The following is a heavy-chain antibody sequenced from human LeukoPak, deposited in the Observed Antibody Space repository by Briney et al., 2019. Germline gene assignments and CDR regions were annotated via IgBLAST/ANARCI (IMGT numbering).Heavy chain of an antibody. J-gene: IGHJ3*02. Sequence: SETLSLTCTVSGGSISSGGYYWSWIRQPPGKGLEWIGYIYHSGSTYYNPSLKSRVTISVDRSKNQFSPKLSSVTAADTAVYYCARAPDCSSGNCYSGAFDIWGQGTLVTVSS. CDR1: GGSISSGGYY. CDR3: ARAPDCSSGNCYSGAFDI. D-gene: IGHD2-15*01. V-gene: IGHV4-30-2*01. CDR2: IYHSGST.